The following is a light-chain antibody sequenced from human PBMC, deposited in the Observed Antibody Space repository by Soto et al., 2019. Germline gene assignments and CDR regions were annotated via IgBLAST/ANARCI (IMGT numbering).Light chain of an antibody. Sequence: DIVMTQSPLSLPVTPGEPASISCRSSQSLLHSNGYNYLDWYLQKPGQSPQLLIYLGSNRASGVPDRFSGSGSGNDFTLKISRVEAEDVGVYYCMQHLQSWTFGQGTKVEIK. CDR3: MQHLQSWT. V-gene: IGKV2-28*01. J-gene: IGKJ1*01. CDR2: LGS. CDR1: QSLLHSNGYNY.